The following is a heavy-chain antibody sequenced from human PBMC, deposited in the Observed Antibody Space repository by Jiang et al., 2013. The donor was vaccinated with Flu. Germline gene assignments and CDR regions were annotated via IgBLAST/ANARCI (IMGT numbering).Heavy chain of an antibody. D-gene: IGHD3-16*02. CDR3: ARGGRLGVLSSLDY. Sequence: GAEVKKPGASVKVTCQASGYTFTSYGISWVRQAPGQVLEWMGWISVYNGDTNYAQKLQGRVTMTTDTSTSTAYMELRSLTSDDTAVYYCARGGRLGVLSSLDYWGQGTLVTVSS. V-gene: IGHV1-18*01. J-gene: IGHJ4*02. CDR2: ISVYNGDT. CDR1: GYTFTSYG.